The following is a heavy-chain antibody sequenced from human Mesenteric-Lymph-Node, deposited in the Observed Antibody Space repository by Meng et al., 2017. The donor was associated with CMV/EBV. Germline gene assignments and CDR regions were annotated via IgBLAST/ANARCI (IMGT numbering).Heavy chain of an antibody. CDR2: IYYSGST. J-gene: IGHJ5*02. CDR3: AREVGPFDP. Sequence: GSLRLSCTVSGGSVSSGSYYWSWIRQPPGRGLEWIGYIYYSGSTNYNPSLKSRVTISVDTSKNQFSLKLSSVTAADTAVYYCAREVGPFDPWGQGTLVTVSS. D-gene: IGHD1-26*01. V-gene: IGHV4-61*01. CDR1: GGSVSSGSYY.